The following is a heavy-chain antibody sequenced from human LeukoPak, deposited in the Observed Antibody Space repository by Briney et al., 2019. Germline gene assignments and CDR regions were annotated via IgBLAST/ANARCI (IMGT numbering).Heavy chain of an antibody. CDR2: ISSSSSYI. D-gene: IGHD3-16*01. CDR3: AREGGGEYYFDY. Sequence: GGSLRLSCAASGFTFSSYSMNWVRQAPGKGLEWVSSISSSSSYIYYADSVKGRFTISRDDSKNTLYLQMNSLRAEDTAVYYCAREGGGEYYFDYWGQGTLVTVSS. V-gene: IGHV3-21*01. J-gene: IGHJ4*02. CDR1: GFTFSSYS.